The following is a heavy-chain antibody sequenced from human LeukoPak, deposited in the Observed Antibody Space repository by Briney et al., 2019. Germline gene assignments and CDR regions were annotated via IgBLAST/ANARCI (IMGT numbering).Heavy chain of an antibody. CDR3: ARTLLSDPNFDY. D-gene: IGHD2-2*01. J-gene: IGHJ4*02. Sequence: GGSLRLSCAASRFTFSSYSMNWVRQAPGKGLEWVSSISSSSSYIYYADSVKGRFTISRDNAKNSLYLQMNSLRAEDTAVYYCARTLLSDPNFDYWGQGTLVTVSS. CDR1: RFTFSSYS. CDR2: ISSSSSYI. V-gene: IGHV3-21*01.